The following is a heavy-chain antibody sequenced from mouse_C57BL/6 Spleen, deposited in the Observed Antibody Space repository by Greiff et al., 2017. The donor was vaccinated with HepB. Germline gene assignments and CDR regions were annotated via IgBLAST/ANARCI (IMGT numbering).Heavy chain of an antibody. Sequence: VKLQQPGAELVRPGTSVKLSCKASGYTFTSYWMHWVKQRPGQGLEWIGVIDPSDSYTNYNQKFKGKATLTVDTSSSTAYMQLSSLTSEDAAVYYCASHYGSSYRWYFDVWGTGTTVTVSS. CDR1: GYTFTSYW. CDR3: ASHYGSSYRWYFDV. CDR2: IDPSDSYT. D-gene: IGHD1-1*01. V-gene: IGHV1-59*01. J-gene: IGHJ1*03.